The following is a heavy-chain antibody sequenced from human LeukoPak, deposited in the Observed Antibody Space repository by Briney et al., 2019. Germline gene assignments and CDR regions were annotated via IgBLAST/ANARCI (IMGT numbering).Heavy chain of an antibody. CDR3: ARDLMSKSPGEVTFDY. V-gene: IGHV3-30-3*01. J-gene: IGHJ4*02. CDR1: GFTFSSYA. CDR2: ISYDGSNK. Sequence: PGRSLRLPCAASGFTFSSYAMHWVRQAPGKGLEWVAVISYDGSNKCYADSVKGRFTISRDNSKNTLYLQMNSLRAEDTAVYYCARDLMSKSPGEVTFDYWGQGTLVTVSS. D-gene: IGHD4-17*01.